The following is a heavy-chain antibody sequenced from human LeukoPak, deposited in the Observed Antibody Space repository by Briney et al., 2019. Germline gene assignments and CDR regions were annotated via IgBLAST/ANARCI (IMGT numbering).Heavy chain of an antibody. CDR1: GFTFSNSW. J-gene: IGHJ4*02. V-gene: IGHV3-7*01. CDR2: INHDGSEK. Sequence: GGSLRLSCAASGFTFSNSWMNWFRQAPGRLEWVANINHDGSEKNYVDSVEGRFTITRDNTKKSLYLQMNNLGAEDTAVYYCARGTALPGVDYWGQGTLVIVSS. CDR3: ARGTALPGVDY. D-gene: IGHD3-10*01.